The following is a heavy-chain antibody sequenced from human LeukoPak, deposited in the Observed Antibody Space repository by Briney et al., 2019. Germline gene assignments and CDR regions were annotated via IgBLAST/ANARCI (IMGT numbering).Heavy chain of an antibody. Sequence: GGSLRLSCAASGFTFTDYGMTWVRQAPGKGLEWVADIKQDGSEKYYVDSVKGRFTIYRDNDKNTLYLQMNSLRAEDTAVYYCARDEPAYWGQGTLVTVSS. V-gene: IGHV3-7*01. CDR1: GFTFTDYG. J-gene: IGHJ4*02. CDR2: IKQDGSEK. CDR3: ARDEPAY.